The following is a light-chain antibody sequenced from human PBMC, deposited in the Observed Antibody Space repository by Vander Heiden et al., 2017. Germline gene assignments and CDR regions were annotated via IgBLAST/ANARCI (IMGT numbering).Light chain of an antibody. CDR1: QSLFFRSDVKNY. V-gene: IGKV4-1*01. J-gene: IGKJ1*01. CDR2: WAS. Sequence: DTVMTQSPASLAVSLGERATITCRSSQSLFFRSDVKNYLAWFQQKVGQPPKQLIYWASFREPGVPDRFIGSGSGTDFTLTISSLQPEDVAVYYCQQYYSTPWTFGQGTKVEVK. CDR3: QQYYSTPWT.